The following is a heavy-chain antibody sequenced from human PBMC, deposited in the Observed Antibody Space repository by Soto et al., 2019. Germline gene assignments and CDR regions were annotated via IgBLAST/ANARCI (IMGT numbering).Heavy chain of an antibody. CDR2: IYPGDSDT. CDR3: ARGLTSVSNPYHFDY. Sequence: GESLKISCKASGYSFTNFWICWVRQMPWKGLEWMGIIYPGDSDTRYSPSFQGQVTISADRSITTAYLQWSSLQASDTAVYYCARGLTSVSNPYHFDYWGQGTLVTVSS. CDR1: GYSFTNFW. J-gene: IGHJ4*02. D-gene: IGHD3-3*02. V-gene: IGHV5-51*01.